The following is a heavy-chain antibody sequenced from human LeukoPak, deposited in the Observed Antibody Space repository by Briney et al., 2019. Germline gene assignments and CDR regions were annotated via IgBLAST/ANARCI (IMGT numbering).Heavy chain of an antibody. CDR2: IRYGGSNK. J-gene: IGHJ4*02. CDR3: AKEDYYGSGSYYPPPDY. V-gene: IGHV3-30*02. Sequence: GGSLRLSCAASGFTFSSYGMHWVREAPGKGLEWVAFIRYGGSNKYYADSVKGRFTISRDNSKNTLYLQMNSLRAEDTAVYYCAKEDYYGSGSYYPPPDYWGQGTLVTVSS. D-gene: IGHD3-10*01. CDR1: GFTFSSYG.